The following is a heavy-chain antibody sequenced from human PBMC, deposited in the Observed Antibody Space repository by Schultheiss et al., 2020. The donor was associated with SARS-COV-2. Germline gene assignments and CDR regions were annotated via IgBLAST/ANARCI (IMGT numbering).Heavy chain of an antibody. D-gene: IGHD6-13*01. CDR1: GFTFSSYD. CDR3: AKDRIAAAGYFDY. J-gene: IGHJ4*02. CDR2: IGTAGDT. V-gene: IGHV3-13*01. Sequence: GGSLRLSCAASGFTFSSYDMHWVRQATGKGLEWVSAIGTAGDTYYPGSVKGRFTMSRDNPKNTLYLQMNSLRAEDTAVYYCAKDRIAAAGYFDYWGQGTLVTVSS.